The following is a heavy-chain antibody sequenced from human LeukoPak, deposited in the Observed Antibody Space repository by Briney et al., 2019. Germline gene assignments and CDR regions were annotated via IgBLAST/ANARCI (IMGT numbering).Heavy chain of an antibody. D-gene: IGHD3-3*01. V-gene: IGHV3-15*01. CDR1: GFTLSNAW. Sequence: GGSLRLSCAASGFTLSNAWMSWVRQAPGKGLEWVGRIKIKADGGTADYAAPLKGRFTISRDDSKNTLYLQMNSLKTEDTAVYYCTTGVPNYDFWSGYLGGYWGQGTLVTVSS. J-gene: IGHJ4*02. CDR2: IKIKADGGTA. CDR3: TTGVPNYDFWSGYLGGY.